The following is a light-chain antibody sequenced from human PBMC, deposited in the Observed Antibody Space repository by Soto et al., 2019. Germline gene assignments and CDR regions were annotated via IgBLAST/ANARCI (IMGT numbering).Light chain of an antibody. V-gene: IGKV1-39*01. CDR1: QSISSY. J-gene: IGKJ4*01. CDR2: GAS. CDR3: QQSYSTPPT. Sequence: DIQLTQSPSSLSSSLGDRVTITCRASQSISSYLKWYQQKPGKAPKLLIYGASSLESGVPARFSGSGSGTDFTLTISSLQPEDFATYYCQQSYSTPPTFGEGTKVDIK.